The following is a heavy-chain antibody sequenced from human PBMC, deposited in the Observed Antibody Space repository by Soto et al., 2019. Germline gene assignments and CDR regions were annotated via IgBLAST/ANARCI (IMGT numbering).Heavy chain of an antibody. CDR3: ASVSDCSGGSCYFNEGTPYFDY. CDR2: IYYSGST. CDR1: GGSISSSSYY. D-gene: IGHD2-15*01. Sequence: NPSETLSLTCTVSGGSISSSSYYWGWIRQPPGKGLEWIGSIYYSGSTYYNPSLKSRVTISVDTSKNQFSLKLSSVTAADTAVYYCASVSDCSGGSCYFNEGTPYFDYWGQGTLVTVSS. V-gene: IGHV4-39*01. J-gene: IGHJ4*02.